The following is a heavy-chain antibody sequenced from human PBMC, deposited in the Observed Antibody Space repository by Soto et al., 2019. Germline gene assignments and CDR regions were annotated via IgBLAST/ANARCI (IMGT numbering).Heavy chain of an antibody. J-gene: IGHJ5*02. CDR2: ISYDGSNK. Sequence: GGSLRLSCAASGFTFSSYGMHWVRQAPGKGLEWVAVISYDGSNKYYADSVKGRSTISRDNSKNTLYLQMNSLRAEDTAVYYCAKSPGYSIYCSSTSCGWFDPWGQGTLVTVSS. V-gene: IGHV3-30*18. CDR1: GFTFSSYG. D-gene: IGHD2-2*01. CDR3: AKSPGYSIYCSSTSCGWFDP.